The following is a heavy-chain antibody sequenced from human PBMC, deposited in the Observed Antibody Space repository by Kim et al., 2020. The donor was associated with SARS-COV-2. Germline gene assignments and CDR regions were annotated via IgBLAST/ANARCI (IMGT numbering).Heavy chain of an antibody. CDR1: GFTFSSYA. Sequence: GGSLRLSCAASGFTFSSYAMHWVRQAPGKGLEWVAVISYDGSNKYYADSVKGRFTISRDNSKNTLYLQMNSLRAEDTAVYYCARVKVFYYYGMDVWGQGTTVTVSS. CDR2: ISYDGSNK. D-gene: IGHD1-20*01. V-gene: IGHV3-30*04. CDR3: ARVKVFYYYGMDV. J-gene: IGHJ6*02.